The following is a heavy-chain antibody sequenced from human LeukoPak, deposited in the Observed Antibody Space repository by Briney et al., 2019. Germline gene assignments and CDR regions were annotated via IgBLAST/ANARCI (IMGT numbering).Heavy chain of an antibody. D-gene: IGHD4-17*01. CDR1: GFTFSNYW. CDR3: ARDPFYGDPDLDC. Sequence: SGGSLRLSCAASGFTFSNYWMHLVRQAPGKGLVWVSRIKSDGSSTTYADFVKGRFTISRDSAKNMVYLQMNSLRAEDTAVYYCARDPFYGDPDLDCWGQGTLVTVSS. J-gene: IGHJ4*02. CDR2: IKSDGSST. V-gene: IGHV3-74*01.